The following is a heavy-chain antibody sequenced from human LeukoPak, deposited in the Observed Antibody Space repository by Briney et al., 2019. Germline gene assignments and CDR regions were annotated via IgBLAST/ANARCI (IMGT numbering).Heavy chain of an antibody. J-gene: IGHJ4*02. Sequence: PSDSLSLTCAVSGYSISSSNWWGWIRQPPGKGLEWIGYIYHTGSTHYNPSLRSRATMSVDTSKNQFSLKLSSVTAVDTAVYFCARKIDSIHHIDDWGQGTLVTVSS. CDR3: ARKIDSIHHIDD. CDR2: IYHTGST. D-gene: IGHD1-14*01. V-gene: IGHV4-28*01. CDR1: GYSISSSNW.